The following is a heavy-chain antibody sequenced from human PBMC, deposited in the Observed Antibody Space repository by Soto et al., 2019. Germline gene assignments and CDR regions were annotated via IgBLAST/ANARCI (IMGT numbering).Heavy chain of an antibody. V-gene: IGHV3-23*01. J-gene: IGHJ4*02. CDR1: VFTVSSNA. Sequence: QAGGSLTLACTASVFTVSSNAMIWVRQAPGKGLEWVSSISGSAGVTYYADSVKGRFTISRDNSKNALYLQMNSLRAEDTAVYYCAKDWVSGSSPYWGQGTLVTVSS. D-gene: IGHD2-15*01. CDR2: ISGSAGVT. CDR3: AKDWVSGSSPY.